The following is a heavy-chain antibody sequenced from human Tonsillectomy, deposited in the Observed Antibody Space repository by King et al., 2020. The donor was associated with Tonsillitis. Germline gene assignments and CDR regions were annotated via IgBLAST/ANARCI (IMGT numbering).Heavy chain of an antibody. V-gene: IGHV3-7*03. J-gene: IGHJ4*02. Sequence: VQLVESGGGLVQPGGSLRLSCAASGFTFSRYWMSWVRQAPGKGLEWVAIIKDDGIERYHVDFVKGRFTISRDNAKNSLFLQMNGLRAEDTAVYYCARVGTYSASWYLDYWGQGTLVTVSS. CDR1: GFTFSRYW. CDR3: ARVGTYSASWYLDY. D-gene: IGHD6-13*01. CDR2: IKDDGIER.